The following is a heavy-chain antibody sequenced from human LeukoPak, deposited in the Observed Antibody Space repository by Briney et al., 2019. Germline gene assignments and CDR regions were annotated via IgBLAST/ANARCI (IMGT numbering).Heavy chain of an antibody. D-gene: IGHD3-22*01. CDR1: GGSFSGYY. V-gene: IGHV4-34*01. Sequence: PSETLSLTCAVYGGSFSGYYWSWIRQPPGKGLEWIGEINHSGSTNYNPSLKSRVTISVDTSKNQFSLKLSSVTAADTAVYYCARGWRYYDSTSQRYFQHWGQGTLVTVSS. CDR3: ARGWRYYDSTSQRYFQH. CDR2: INHSGST. J-gene: IGHJ1*01.